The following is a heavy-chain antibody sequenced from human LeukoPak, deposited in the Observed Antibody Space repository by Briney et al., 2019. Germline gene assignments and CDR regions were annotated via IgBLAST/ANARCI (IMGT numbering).Heavy chain of an antibody. J-gene: IGHJ4*02. CDR2: IRYDGSNQ. Sequence: GGSLRLSCAASGFTFSSYGPHWVRQAPGKGLEWVTFIRYDGSNQYYADSVKGRFAISRDNSKNTLFLQMNSLRAEDTAAYYCAKGHDYGDSSFDYWGQGTLVTVSS. CDR3: AKGHDYGDSSFDY. D-gene: IGHD4-17*01. CDR1: GFTFSSYG. V-gene: IGHV3-30*02.